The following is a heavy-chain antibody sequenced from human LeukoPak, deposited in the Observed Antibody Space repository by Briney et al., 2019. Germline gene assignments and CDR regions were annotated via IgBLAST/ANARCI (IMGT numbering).Heavy chain of an antibody. CDR1: GFIYSNFA. J-gene: IGHJ6*03. D-gene: IGHD4-17*01. CDR3: AKDLSYGDTSYFYYYMDV. V-gene: IGHV3-23*01. Sequence: GGSLRLSCAASGFIYSNFAMNWVRQAPGKGLEWVSVISGSGGSSFYADSVKGRFIISRDDSKNTLYLQMNSLRVEDTAQYYCAKDLSYGDTSYFYYYMDVWGKGTTVTVSS. CDR2: ISGSGGSS.